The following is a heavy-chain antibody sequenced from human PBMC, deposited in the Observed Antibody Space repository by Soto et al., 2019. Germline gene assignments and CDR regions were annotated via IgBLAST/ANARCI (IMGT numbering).Heavy chain of an antibody. J-gene: IGHJ5*02. CDR2: INSDTGYT. CDR1: GFTFSHHS. D-gene: IGHD3-10*01. CDR3: VRGKEAGVWFDP. V-gene: IGHV1-3*04. Sequence: ASVKVSCEASGFTFSHHSIHWVRQAPGQRLEWMGWINSDTGYTKYSQKFQARLTITWDSSAKTAYMELSSLQSEDTAVYYCVRGKEAGVWFDPWGQGTLVTVSS.